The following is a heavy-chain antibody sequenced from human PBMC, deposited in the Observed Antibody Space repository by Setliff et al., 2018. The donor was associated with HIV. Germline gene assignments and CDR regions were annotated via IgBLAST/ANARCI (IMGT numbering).Heavy chain of an antibody. J-gene: IGHJ5*02. V-gene: IGHV3-23*01. Sequence: PGGSLRLSCAASGFTFSTYAMTWVRQAPGKGLEWVSSISSSGGTTYFADTVKGRFTISRDDSKNTLYLQMDSLRVEDTGVYYCSTEYCSGAICSESWGQGTLVTVSS. CDR1: GFTFSTYA. CDR2: ISSSGGTT. D-gene: IGHD2-15*01. CDR3: STEYCSGAICSES.